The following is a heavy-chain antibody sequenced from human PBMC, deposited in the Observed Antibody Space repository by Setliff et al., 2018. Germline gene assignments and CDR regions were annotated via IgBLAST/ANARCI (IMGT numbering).Heavy chain of an antibody. CDR2: ISASNGQT. V-gene: IGHV1-18*01. Sequence: GASVKVSCKASGYTFSNYGLSWVRQAPGQGPEWMGWISASNGQTRYTEELQGRVTMTTDTSTSTAYMDLRSLRSDDTAVYYCARSIALFGVGVVSCYFDHWGQGTLVTVSS. D-gene: IGHD3-3*01. CDR1: GYTFSNYG. CDR3: ARSIALFGVGVVSCYFDH. J-gene: IGHJ4*02.